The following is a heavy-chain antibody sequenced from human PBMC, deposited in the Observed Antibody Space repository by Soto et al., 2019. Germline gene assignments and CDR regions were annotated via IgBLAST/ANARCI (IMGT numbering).Heavy chain of an antibody. V-gene: IGHV1-2*02. CDR2: LNPNSGNT. CDR1: GYTFIDNY. Sequence: QVQLVQSGAEVKKPGASVKVPCKASGYTFIDNYIHWVRQAPGQGLEWMGWLNPNSGNTNYARKFLGRVTMTRDTSVSTAYLELSRLSSDDTALYYCARGKGYSSGWPPGYWGQGTLVTVSS. J-gene: IGHJ4*02. D-gene: IGHD6-19*01. CDR3: ARGKGYSSGWPPGY.